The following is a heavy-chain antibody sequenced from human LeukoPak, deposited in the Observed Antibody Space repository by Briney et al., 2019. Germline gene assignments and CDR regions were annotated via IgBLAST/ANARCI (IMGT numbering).Heavy chain of an antibody. CDR3: ARSIRKGRYNWNYPVDY. CDR2: INSDGSGP. D-gene: IGHD1-7*01. V-gene: IGHV3-74*01. J-gene: IGHJ4*02. CDR1: GFTFSDYW. Sequence: PGGSLRLSCAASGFTFSDYWMHWVRQAPGKGLVWVSRINSDGSGPSYADSVRGRFTISRDNAKNTLYLQMNSLRAEDTAVYYCARSIRKGRYNWNYPVDYWGQGTLVTVSS.